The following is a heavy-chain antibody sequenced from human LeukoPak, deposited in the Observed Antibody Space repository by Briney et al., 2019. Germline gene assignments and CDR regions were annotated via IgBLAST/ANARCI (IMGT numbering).Heavy chain of an antibody. CDR2: IIPIFGTA. D-gene: IGHD3-22*01. CDR3: ARGFYDSSGNYEHFDY. J-gene: IGHJ4*02. Sequence: ASVKVSCKASGGTFSSYGISWVRQAPGQGLEWMGGIIPIFGTANYAQKFQGRVTITADESTSTAYMELSSLRSEDTAVYYCARGFYDSSGNYEHFDYWGQGTLVTVSS. V-gene: IGHV1-69*01. CDR1: GGTFSSYG.